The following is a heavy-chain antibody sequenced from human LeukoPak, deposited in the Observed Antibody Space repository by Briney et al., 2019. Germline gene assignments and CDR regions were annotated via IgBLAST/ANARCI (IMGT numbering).Heavy chain of an antibody. D-gene: IGHD6-19*01. J-gene: IGHJ4*02. V-gene: IGHV4-39*01. CDR2: IYYSGST. CDR1: GGSISSSSYY. CDR3: ATTSKQWLVLFDY. Sequence: SETLSLTCTVSGGSISSSSYYWGWIRQPPGKGLEWIGGIYYSGSTYYNPSLKSRVTISVDTSKNQFSLKLSSVTAADTAVYYCATTSKQWLVLFDYWGQGTLVTVSS.